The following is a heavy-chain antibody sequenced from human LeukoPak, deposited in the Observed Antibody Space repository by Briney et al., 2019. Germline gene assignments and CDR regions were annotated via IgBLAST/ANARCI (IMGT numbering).Heavy chain of an antibody. CDR3: ARDLVASGWFDP. D-gene: IGHD5-12*01. Sequence: GGSLRLSCAASGFTFSSYTMNWVRQAPGKGPEWVSCISSSSNNIHYADSVKGRFTISRDNSKNSLYLQMNSLRAEDTAVYYCARDLVASGWFDPWGQGTLVTVSS. V-gene: IGHV3-21*01. CDR1: GFTFSSYT. J-gene: IGHJ5*02. CDR2: ISSSSNNI.